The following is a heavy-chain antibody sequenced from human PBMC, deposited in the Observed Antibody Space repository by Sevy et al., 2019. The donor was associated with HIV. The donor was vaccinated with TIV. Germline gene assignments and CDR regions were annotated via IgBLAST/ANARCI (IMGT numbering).Heavy chain of an antibody. J-gene: IGHJ4*02. Sequence: GGSLRLSCAASGFTVSSNYMSWVRQAPGKGLEWVSVIYSGGSTYYADSVKGRFTISRDNSKNTLYLQMNSLRAEDTAVYYCARAYYYDSCGSPGFWGQGTLVTVSS. V-gene: IGHV3-53*01. CDR3: ARAYYYDSCGSPGF. CDR1: GFTVSSNY. CDR2: IYSGGST. D-gene: IGHD3-22*01.